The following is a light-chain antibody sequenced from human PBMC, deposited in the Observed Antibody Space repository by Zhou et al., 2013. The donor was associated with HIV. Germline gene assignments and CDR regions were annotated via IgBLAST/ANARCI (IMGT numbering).Light chain of an antibody. CDR3: QQYYTYWT. CDR2: KAS. Sequence: DIQMTQSPSTLSASVGDRVTIACRASQSISNWLAWYKQRPGKAPKLLIYKASTLESGAPLRFSGSRSGTDFSLTISSLQPDDFATYYCQQYYTYWTFGQGTKVEV. V-gene: IGKV1-5*03. J-gene: IGKJ1*01. CDR1: QSISNW.